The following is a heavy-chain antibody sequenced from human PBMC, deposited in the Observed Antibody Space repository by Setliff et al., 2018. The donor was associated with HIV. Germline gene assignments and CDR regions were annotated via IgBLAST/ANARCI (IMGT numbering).Heavy chain of an antibody. V-gene: IGHV4-59*08. CDR2: IHYSGIV. CDR3: ARRSTDSGIDY. Sequence: SETLSLTCTVSGGSMKNFYWSWIRQVSGGRLQWIGHIHYSGIVNYSPSLSGRLTISAQTSKNQFSLKVRSVTAADTAVYYCARRSTDSGIDYWGRGTLVTVS. CDR1: GGSMKNFY. D-gene: IGHD6-25*01. J-gene: IGHJ4*02.